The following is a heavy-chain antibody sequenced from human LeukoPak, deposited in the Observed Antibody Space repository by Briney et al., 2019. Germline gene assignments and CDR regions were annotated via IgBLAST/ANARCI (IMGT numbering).Heavy chain of an antibody. V-gene: IGHV3-23*01. J-gene: IGHJ4*02. CDR3: ARKNTVTIGPRPHDY. CDR1: GFTFSSYA. D-gene: IGHD4-17*01. CDR2: ISASGATT. Sequence: GGSLRLSCAASGFTFSSYALNWVRQAPGKGLEWVSIISASGATTYYADSVEGRFTISRDNSKNTLYLQMNSLRAEDTAVYYCARKNTVTIGPRPHDYWGQGTLVTVSS.